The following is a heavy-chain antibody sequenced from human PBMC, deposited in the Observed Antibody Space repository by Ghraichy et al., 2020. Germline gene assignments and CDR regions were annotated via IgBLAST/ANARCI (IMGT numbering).Heavy chain of an antibody. CDR3: ARLNHDDILTGYYPFDY. CDR1: GGSISSYY. J-gene: IGHJ4*02. V-gene: IGHV4-59*08. CDR2: IYYSGST. D-gene: IGHD3-9*01. Sequence: SQTLSLTCTVSGGSISSYYWSWIRQPPGKGLEWIGYIYYSGSTNYNPSLKSRVTISVDTSKNQFSLKLNSVTAADTAVYYCARLNHDDILTGYYPFDYWGQGTLVTVSS.